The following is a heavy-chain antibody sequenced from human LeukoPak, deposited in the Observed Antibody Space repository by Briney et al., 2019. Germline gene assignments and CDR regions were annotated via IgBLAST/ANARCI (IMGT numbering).Heavy chain of an antibody. D-gene: IGHD2-15*01. Sequence: ASVKVSCKASGYTFTSYYMHWVRQAPGQGLEWMGIINPSGGSTSYAQKFQGRVTMTRDTSTSTVYMELSSPRSEDTAVYYCARSFSGPDAFDIWGQGTMVTVSS. V-gene: IGHV1-46*01. J-gene: IGHJ3*02. CDR1: GYTFTSYY. CDR3: ARSFSGPDAFDI. CDR2: INPSGGST.